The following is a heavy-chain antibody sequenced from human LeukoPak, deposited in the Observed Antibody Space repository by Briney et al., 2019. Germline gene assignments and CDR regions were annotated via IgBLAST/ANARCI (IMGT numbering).Heavy chain of an antibody. J-gene: IGHJ4*02. V-gene: IGHV1-69*13. CDR2: IIPIFGTA. Sequence: ASVKVSCKASGGTFSSYAISWVRQAPGQGLEWMGGIIPIFGTANYAQKFQGRVTTTADESTSTAYMELSSLRSEDTAVYYCASGGGGHCSGGSCFYYFDYWGQGTLVTVSS. D-gene: IGHD2-15*01. CDR1: GGTFSSYA. CDR3: ASGGGGHCSGGSCFYYFDY.